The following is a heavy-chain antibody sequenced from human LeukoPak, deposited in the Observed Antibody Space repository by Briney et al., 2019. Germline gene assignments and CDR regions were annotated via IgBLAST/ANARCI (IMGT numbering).Heavy chain of an antibody. Sequence: GGSLRLSCAVSGFTFSNYGMSWPRQAPGKGLEWVSAISSSGSNTYYADSVKGRFTISRDNSQNTLYLQMNSLRAEDTAVYYCAPIYYPSLGYWGQGTLVTVSS. D-gene: IGHD3-22*01. J-gene: IGHJ4*02. V-gene: IGHV3-23*01. CDR2: ISSSGSNT. CDR1: GFTFSNYG. CDR3: APIYYPSLGY.